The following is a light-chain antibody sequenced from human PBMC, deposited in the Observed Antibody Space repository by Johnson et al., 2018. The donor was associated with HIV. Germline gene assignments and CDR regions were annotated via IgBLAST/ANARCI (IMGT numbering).Light chain of an antibody. CDR3: AAWDDSLNGYV. J-gene: IGLJ1*01. CDR2: ENN. Sequence: QSVLTQPPSVSAAPGQKVTISCSGSSSDMGNYVVSWYQQLPGTAPKLLIYENNKRPSGIPDRFTGSKSGTSASLAISGLQAEDEAEYYCAAWDDSLNGYVFGTGTKVTVL. V-gene: IGLV1-41*01. CDR1: SSDMGNYV.